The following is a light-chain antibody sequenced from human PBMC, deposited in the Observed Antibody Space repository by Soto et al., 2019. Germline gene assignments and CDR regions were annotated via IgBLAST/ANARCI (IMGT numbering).Light chain of an antibody. CDR3: QQRSIWPPDT. CDR2: DAS. V-gene: IGKV3-11*01. J-gene: IGKJ2*01. CDR1: QSVSSY. Sequence: EIVLTQSPATLSLSPGERATLSCRASQSVSSYLAWYQQKPGQAPRLLIYDASNTATGIPGRFSGSGSGTDFTLTISSLEPEDCAVYYCQQRSIWPPDTFGQGTKLEIK.